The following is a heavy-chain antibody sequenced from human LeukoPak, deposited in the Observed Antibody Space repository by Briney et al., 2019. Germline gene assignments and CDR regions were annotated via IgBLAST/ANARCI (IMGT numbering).Heavy chain of an antibody. J-gene: IGHJ4*02. CDR1: GFTFSSYG. CDR2: IRYDGSNK. D-gene: IGHD1-26*01. Sequence: PGGSLRLSCAASGFTFSSYGMHWVRQAPGKGLEWVAFIRYDGSNKYYADSVKGRFTISRDNSKNTLYLQMNSLRAEDTAVYYCARVGPGVVGATTHFDYWGQGTLVTVSS. CDR3: ARVGPGVVGATTHFDY. V-gene: IGHV3-30*02.